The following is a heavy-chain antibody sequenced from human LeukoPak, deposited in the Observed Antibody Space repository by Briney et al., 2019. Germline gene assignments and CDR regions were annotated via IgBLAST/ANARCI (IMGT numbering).Heavy chain of an antibody. CDR2: ISSSSSYI. CDR3: ARDLPHTAMAPDYYYYYGMDV. CDR1: GFTFSSYS. Sequence: GGSLRLSCAASGFTFSSYSMNWVRQAPGKGLEWVSSISSSSSYIYYADSVKGRFTISRDNAKNSLYLQMNSLRAEDTAVYYCARDLPHTAMAPDYYYYYGMDVWGQGTTVTVSS. J-gene: IGHJ6*02. D-gene: IGHD5-18*01. V-gene: IGHV3-21*01.